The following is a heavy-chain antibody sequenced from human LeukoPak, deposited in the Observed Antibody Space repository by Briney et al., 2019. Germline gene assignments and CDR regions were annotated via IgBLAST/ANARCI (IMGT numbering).Heavy chain of an antibody. CDR2: IIPILGIA. J-gene: IGHJ4*02. CDR1: GGTFSSYA. Sequence: GASVKVSCKASGGTFSSYAISWVRQAPGQGLEWMGRIIPILGIANYAQKFQGRVTITSDKSTSTAYMELSSLRSEDTAVYYCARVRILTGEETYFDYWGQGTLVTVSS. D-gene: IGHD7-27*01. V-gene: IGHV1-69*04. CDR3: ARVRILTGEETYFDY.